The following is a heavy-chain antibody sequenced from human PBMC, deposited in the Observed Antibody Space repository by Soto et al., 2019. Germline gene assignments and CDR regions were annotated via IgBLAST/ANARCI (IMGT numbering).Heavy chain of an antibody. V-gene: IGHV1-46*01. CDR2: INPSGGST. J-gene: IGHJ5*02. CDR1: GNSVTSGY. D-gene: IGHD4-17*01. CDR3: ARPYGGNSGWFDP. Sequence: SVKSSYRPSGNSVTSGYLRSVQQAPGQGLEWMGIINPSGGSTSYAQKFQGRVTMTRDTSTSTVYMELSSLRSEDTAVYYCARPYGGNSGWFDPWGQGTLVTVSS.